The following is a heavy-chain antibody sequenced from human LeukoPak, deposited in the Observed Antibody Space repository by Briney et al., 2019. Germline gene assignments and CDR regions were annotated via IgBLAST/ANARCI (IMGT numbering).Heavy chain of an antibody. CDR1: GYTFTSYA. CDR2: INAGNGNT. CDR3: ARNYVGGAEFDY. J-gene: IGHJ4*02. D-gene: IGHD3-16*01. Sequence: GASVKVSCKASGYTFTSYAMHWVRQAPGQRLEWMGWINAGNGNTKYSQKFQGRVTITRDTSASTAYMELSSLRSEDTAVYYCARNYVGGAEFDYWGQGTLVTVSS. V-gene: IGHV1-3*01.